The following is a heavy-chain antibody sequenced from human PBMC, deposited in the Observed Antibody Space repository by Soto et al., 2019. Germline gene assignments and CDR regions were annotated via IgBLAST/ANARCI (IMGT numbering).Heavy chain of an antibody. CDR1: GFTFDDYA. CDR2: ISWNSGSI. CDR3: AKGTIFGARGAFDI. Sequence: EVQLVESGGGLVQPGRSLRLSCAASGFTFDDYAMHWVRQAPGKGLEWVSGISWNSGSIGYADSVKGRFTISRDNAKNSLYLQMNSLRAEDTALYYCAKGTIFGARGAFDIWGQGTMVTVSS. V-gene: IGHV3-9*01. D-gene: IGHD3-3*01. J-gene: IGHJ3*02.